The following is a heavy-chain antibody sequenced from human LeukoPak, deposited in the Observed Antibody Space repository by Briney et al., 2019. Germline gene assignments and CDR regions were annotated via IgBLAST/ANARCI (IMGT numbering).Heavy chain of an antibody. V-gene: IGHV1-69*02. CDR1: GGTFSRYT. CDR3: ARLAVVVPAAIWESGWFDP. J-gene: IGHJ5*02. Sequence: SVKVSCKSSGGTFSRYTISWVRQAPGRGLEWMGRIIPILGIANYAQKFQGRVTITADKSTSTAYMELSSLRSEDTAVYYCARLAVVVPAAIWESGWFDPWGQGTLVTVSS. CDR2: IIPILGIA. D-gene: IGHD2-2*02.